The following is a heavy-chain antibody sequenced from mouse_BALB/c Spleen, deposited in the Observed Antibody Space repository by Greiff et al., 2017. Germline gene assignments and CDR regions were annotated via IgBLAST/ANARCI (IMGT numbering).Heavy chain of an antibody. CDR1: GFTFSDYY. D-gene: IGHD2-1*01. J-gene: IGHJ4*01. CDR2: ISDGGSYT. Sequence: EVKVEESGGGLVKPGGSLKLSCAASGFTFSDYYMYWVRQTPEKRLEWVATISDGGSYTYYPDSVKGRFTISRDNAKNNLYLQMSSLKSEDTAMYYCARGGNSYYYAMDYWGQGTSVTVSS. V-gene: IGHV5-4*02. CDR3: ARGGNSYYYAMDY.